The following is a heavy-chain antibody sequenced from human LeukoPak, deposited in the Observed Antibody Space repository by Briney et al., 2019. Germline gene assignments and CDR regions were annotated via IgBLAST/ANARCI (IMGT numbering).Heavy chain of an antibody. CDR3: ARDRVNWNLVGGFDP. D-gene: IGHD1-1*01. J-gene: IGHJ5*02. CDR1: GGTFSSYA. V-gene: IGHV1-69*13. CDR2: IIPIFGTA. Sequence: SVKVSCKASGGTFSSYAISWVRQAPGQGLEWMGGIIPIFGTANYAQKFQGRVTITADESTSTAYTELSRLRSDDTAVYYCARDRVNWNLVGGFDPWGQGTLVTASS.